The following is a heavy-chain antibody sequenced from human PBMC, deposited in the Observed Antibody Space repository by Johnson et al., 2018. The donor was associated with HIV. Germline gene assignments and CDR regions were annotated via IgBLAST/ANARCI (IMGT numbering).Heavy chain of an antibody. D-gene: IGHD4-17*01. J-gene: IGHJ3*02. CDR3: ARRTVTALFDI. CDR1: GFTFSNAW. V-gene: IGHV3-7*01. CDR2: IKQDGSEK. Sequence: VQLVESGGGLVKPGGSLRLSCAASGFTFSNAWMSWVRQAPGKGLEWVANIKQDGSEKYYVDSVKGRFTISRDNAKNSLYLQINSLRAEDTAVYYCARRTVTALFDIWGQGTLVTVSS.